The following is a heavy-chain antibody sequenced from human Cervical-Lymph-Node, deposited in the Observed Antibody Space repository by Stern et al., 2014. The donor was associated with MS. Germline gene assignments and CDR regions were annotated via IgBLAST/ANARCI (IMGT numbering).Heavy chain of an antibody. CDR3: VKDVDSSIAVSFDY. V-gene: IGHV3-9*01. CDR1: GFTFGDPG. Sequence: EVQLVESGPGLVQPGRSLSLSCAASGFTFGDPGMQLVRQTPPQGLELVAGISWNSGTIAYSASVKSRFTITRDNAKNSLYLQMNSLRPEDAALYYCVKDVDSSIAVSFDYWGQGTPVTVSS. D-gene: IGHD6-6*01. CDR2: ISWNSGTI. J-gene: IGHJ4*02.